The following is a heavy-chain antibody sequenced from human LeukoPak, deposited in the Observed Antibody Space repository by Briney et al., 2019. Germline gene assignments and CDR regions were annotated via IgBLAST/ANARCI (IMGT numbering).Heavy chain of an antibody. Sequence: GSLRLSCEASGFTFSAYAMTWVRQPPGKGLEWIGEISHSGTTYYNPSLESRVTVSVDTSKSQFSLRLSSVTAADTAVYYCARGGLDTKRGGYFDFWGQGILVTVSS. J-gene: IGHJ4*02. V-gene: IGHV4-34*01. CDR1: GFTFSAYA. CDR2: ISHSGTT. CDR3: ARGGLDTKRGGYFDF. D-gene: IGHD5-18*01.